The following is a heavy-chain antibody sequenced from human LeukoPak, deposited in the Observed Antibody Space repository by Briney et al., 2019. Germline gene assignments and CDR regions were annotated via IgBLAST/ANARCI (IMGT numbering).Heavy chain of an antibody. CDR1: GFTFDDYA. CDR2: ISWNSGSI. CDR3: AKEFSDSGSVRG. V-gene: IGHV3-9*01. Sequence: GGSLRLSCAASGFTFDDYAMHWVRQAPGKGLEWVSGISWNSGSIGYADSVKGRFTISRDNAKNSLYLQMNSLRAEDTALYYCAKEFSDSGSVRGWGQGILVTVSS. J-gene: IGHJ4*02. D-gene: IGHD6-19*01.